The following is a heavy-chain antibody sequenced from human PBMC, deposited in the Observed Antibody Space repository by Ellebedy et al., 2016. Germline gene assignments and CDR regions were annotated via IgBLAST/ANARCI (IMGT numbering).Heavy chain of an antibody. CDR3: ARWGGYGKYYYYYGMDV. CDR1: GFTFSSYA. Sequence: GGSLRLSXAASGFTFSSYAMSWVRQAPGKGLEWVSAISGSGGSTYYADSVKGRFTISRDNSKNTLYLQMNSLRAEDTAVYYCARWGGYGKYYYYYGMDVWGQGTTVTVSS. J-gene: IGHJ6*02. V-gene: IGHV3-23*01. D-gene: IGHD5-12*01. CDR2: ISGSGGST.